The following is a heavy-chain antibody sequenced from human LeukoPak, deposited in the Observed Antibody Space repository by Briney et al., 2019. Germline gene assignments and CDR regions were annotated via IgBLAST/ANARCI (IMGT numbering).Heavy chain of an antibody. Sequence: ASVKVSCKASGGTFSSFAINWVRQAPGQGLEWMGWISAYNGNTNYAQKLQGRVTMTTDTSTSTAYMELRSLRSDDTAVYYCASSDILTGYYDYWGQGTLVTVSS. D-gene: IGHD3-9*01. J-gene: IGHJ4*02. CDR2: ISAYNGNT. V-gene: IGHV1-18*01. CDR3: ASSDILTGYYDY. CDR1: GGTFSSFA.